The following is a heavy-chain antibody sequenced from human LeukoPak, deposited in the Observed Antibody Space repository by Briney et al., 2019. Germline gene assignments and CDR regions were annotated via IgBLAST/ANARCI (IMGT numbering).Heavy chain of an antibody. CDR2: ISSSGSTI. CDR1: GFTFSDYY. J-gene: IGHJ4*02. V-gene: IGHV3-11*01. D-gene: IGHD6-13*01. CDR3: ARDPHGYSSSWYGFDY. Sequence: GGSLRLSCAASGFTFSDYYMSWIRQAPGKGLGWVSYISSSGSTIYYADSVKGRFTISRDNAKNSLYLQMNSLRAEDTAVYYCARDPHGYSSSWYGFDYWGQGTLVTVSS.